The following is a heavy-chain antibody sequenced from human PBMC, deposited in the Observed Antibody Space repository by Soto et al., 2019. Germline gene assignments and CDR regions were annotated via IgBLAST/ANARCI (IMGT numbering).Heavy chain of an antibody. D-gene: IGHD3-22*01. V-gene: IGHV4-59*01. J-gene: IGHJ4*02. CDR1: GASISTYY. CDR2: IYYSGST. CDR3: ARSRGGYFDY. Sequence: QVQLQESGPGLVKPSETLSLTCTVSGASISTYYWSWIRQPPGKGLEWIGYIYYSGSTNYNPSLTRRVTISVDTSKNQFSLKLSSVTAADTAVYYCARSRGGYFDYWGQGTLVTVSS.